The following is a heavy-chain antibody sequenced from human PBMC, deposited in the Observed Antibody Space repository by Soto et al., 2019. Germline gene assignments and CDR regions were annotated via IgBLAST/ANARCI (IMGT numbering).Heavy chain of an antibody. CDR3: ARDRGGASI. D-gene: IGHD1-26*01. J-gene: IGHJ3*02. CDR1: GGSISSYY. CDR2: IYYSGST. V-gene: IGHV4-59*01. Sequence: SDTLSLTCTVSGGSISSYYWSWIRQPPGKGLEWIGYIYYSGSTNYNPSLKSRVTISVDTSKNQFSLKLSSVTAADTAVYYCARDRGGASIWGQGTMVTVSS.